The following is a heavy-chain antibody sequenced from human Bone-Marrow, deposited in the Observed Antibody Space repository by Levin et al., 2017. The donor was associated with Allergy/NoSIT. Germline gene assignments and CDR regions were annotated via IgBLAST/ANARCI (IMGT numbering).Heavy chain of an antibody. V-gene: IGHV3-21*01. Sequence: GESLKISCAASGFTFLSYTMAWVRQAPGKGLEWVSSISSSSRHIYYADSLKGRFTISRDNAKNSLYLQMSSLRVEDTAVYYCARGLRGMATITGVHSWGQGALVTVSS. J-gene: IGHJ4*02. CDR2: ISSSSRHI. CDR3: ARGLRGMATITGVHS. CDR1: GFTFLSYT. D-gene: IGHD5-24*01.